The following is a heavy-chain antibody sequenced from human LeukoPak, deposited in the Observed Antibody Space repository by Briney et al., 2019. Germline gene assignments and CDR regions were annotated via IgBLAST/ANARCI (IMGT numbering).Heavy chain of an antibody. CDR1: GYTFTGYY. J-gene: IGHJ6*03. Sequence: ASVKVSCKASGYTFTGYYMHWVRQAPGQGLEWMGWINPNSGGTNYAQKFQGRVTMTRATSISTAYIELSRLRSDDTAVYYCARNKGIAAAGPGYYYYYMDVWGKGTTVTVSS. V-gene: IGHV1-2*02. CDR3: ARNKGIAAAGPGYYYYYMDV. D-gene: IGHD6-13*01. CDR2: INPNSGGT.